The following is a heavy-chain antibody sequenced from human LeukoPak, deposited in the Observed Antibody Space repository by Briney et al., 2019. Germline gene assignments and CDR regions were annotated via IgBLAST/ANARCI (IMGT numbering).Heavy chain of an antibody. Sequence: ASVKVSCKASGYTFTSYGISWVRQAPGQGLEWMGWISAYNGNTNYAQKLQGRVTMTTDTSTSTAYMELRSLRSDDTAVYYCARGGSYSSSATPHSNWFDPWGQGALVTVSS. V-gene: IGHV1-18*01. CDR3: ARGGSYSSSATPHSNWFDP. D-gene: IGHD6-6*01. CDR2: ISAYNGNT. J-gene: IGHJ5*02. CDR1: GYTFTSYG.